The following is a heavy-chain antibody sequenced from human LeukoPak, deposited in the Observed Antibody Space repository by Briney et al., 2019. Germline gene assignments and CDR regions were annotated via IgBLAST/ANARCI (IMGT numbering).Heavy chain of an antibody. CDR3: ARDGGSSWYFDY. CDR1: GFTFSDYY. D-gene: IGHD6-13*01. Sequence: GGSLRLSCAASGFTFSDYYMSWIRQAPGKGLECVSYISSSGNTTYHADSVKGRFTISRDNAKNSLYLQMSSLRAEDTAAYYCARDGGSSWYFDYWGQGTLVTVSS. J-gene: IGHJ4*02. CDR2: ISSSGNTT. V-gene: IGHV3-11*04.